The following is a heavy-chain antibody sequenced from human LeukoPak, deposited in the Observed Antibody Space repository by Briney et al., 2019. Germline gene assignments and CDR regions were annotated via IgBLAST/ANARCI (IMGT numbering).Heavy chain of an antibody. CDR1: GYTFTSYY. Sequence: ASVKVSCKASGYTFTSYYMHWVRQAPGQGLEWMGIINPSGGSTSYAQKFQGRVTMTRDTSTSTVYMELSSLRSEDTAVYYCAGIGGSYEGVGYWGQGTLVTVSS. V-gene: IGHV1-46*01. D-gene: IGHD1-26*01. J-gene: IGHJ4*02. CDR3: AGIGGSYEGVGY. CDR2: INPSGGST.